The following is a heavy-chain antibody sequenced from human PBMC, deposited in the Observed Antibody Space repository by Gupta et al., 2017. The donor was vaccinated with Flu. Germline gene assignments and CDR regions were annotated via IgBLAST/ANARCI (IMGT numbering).Heavy chain of an antibody. CDR2: ISYDGSNK. CDR3: AKDGLWTRVFDY. CDR1: GFTFSSYG. J-gene: IGHJ4*02. Sequence: GESGGGVVQPGRSLRLSCAASGFTFSSYGMHWVRQAPGKGLEWVAVISYDGSNKYYADSVKGRFTISRDNSKNTLYLQMNSLRAEDTAVYYCAKDGLWTRVFDYWGQGTLVTVSS. D-gene: IGHD3-16*01. V-gene: IGHV3-30*18.